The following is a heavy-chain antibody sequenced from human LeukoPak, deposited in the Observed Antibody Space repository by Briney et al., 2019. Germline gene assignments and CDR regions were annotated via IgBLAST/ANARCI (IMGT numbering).Heavy chain of an antibody. D-gene: IGHD6-6*01. Sequence: GGSLRLSCAASGFTFSSYWMSWVRQAPGKGLEWVANIKQDGSEEVYVDSVKGRFTISRDNAKNSLFLQKNTLRAEDTAVYYCARDPYSSTWSYGMDVWGQGTTVTVSS. J-gene: IGHJ6*02. CDR1: GFTFSSYW. V-gene: IGHV3-7*05. CDR2: IKQDGSEE. CDR3: ARDPYSSTWSYGMDV.